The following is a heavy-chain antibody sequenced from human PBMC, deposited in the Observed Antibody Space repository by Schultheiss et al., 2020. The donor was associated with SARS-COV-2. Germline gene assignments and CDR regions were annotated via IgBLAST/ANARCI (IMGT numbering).Heavy chain of an antibody. CDR2: IYFSGST. V-gene: IGHV4-59*08. CDR1: GGSISSYY. J-gene: IGHJ5*02. CDR3: ARLRDFNWFDL. D-gene: IGHD5-24*01. Sequence: SQTLSLTCTVSGGSISSYYWGWIRQPPGKGLEWIGYIYFSGSTNCNPSLKSRVTMSVDMSNDQFSLKLTSVTAADTAVYYCARLRDFNWFDLWGQGTLVTVSS.